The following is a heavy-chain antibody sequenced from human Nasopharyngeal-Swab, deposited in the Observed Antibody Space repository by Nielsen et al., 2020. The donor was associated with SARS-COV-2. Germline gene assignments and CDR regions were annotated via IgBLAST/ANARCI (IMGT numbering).Heavy chain of an antibody. CDR2: IWYDGSIE. CDR3: ATDYAFGMDV. Sequence: GEPLKISCAASGFTFSSYSMNWVRQAPGQGLEWVAIIWYDGSIEYYADSVKGRFTISRDNSKNTLYLQMNSLRVEDSAVYHCATDYAFGMDVWGQGTTVIVSS. CDR1: GFTFSSYS. V-gene: IGHV3-33*08. J-gene: IGHJ6*02. D-gene: IGHD4-17*01.